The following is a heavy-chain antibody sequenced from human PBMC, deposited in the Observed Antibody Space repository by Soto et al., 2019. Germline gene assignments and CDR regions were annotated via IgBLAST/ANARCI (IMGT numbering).Heavy chain of an antibody. CDR3: ARDILSDY. CDR1: GYSFTNYY. CDR2: INAGEGYT. J-gene: IGHJ4*02. Sequence: ASVKVSCKASGYSFTNYYMHWVRQAPGQGLEWMGTINAGEGYTTYAQRFQGRVTITRDTSASTAYMELSSLRSEDTAVYYCARDILSDYWGQGTLVTVSS. D-gene: IGHD3-10*01. V-gene: IGHV1-46*01.